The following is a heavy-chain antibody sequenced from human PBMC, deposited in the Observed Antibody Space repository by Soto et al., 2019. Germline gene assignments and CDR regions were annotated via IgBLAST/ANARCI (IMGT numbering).Heavy chain of an antibody. Sequence: QGQLQESGPRLVKPSETLSLTCAVSGGFFSRGGYHWHWIRQRPGEGLVWIGYIFYSGTVTYNPSLQGRATMSVDPAKNQFSLKLISVTAAVTAVYYCARGFADYAREGMWGRGTLVTVSS. CDR3: ARGFADYAREGM. J-gene: IGHJ2*01. CDR1: GGFFSRGGYH. V-gene: IGHV4-31*11. CDR2: IFYSGTV. D-gene: IGHD2-2*01.